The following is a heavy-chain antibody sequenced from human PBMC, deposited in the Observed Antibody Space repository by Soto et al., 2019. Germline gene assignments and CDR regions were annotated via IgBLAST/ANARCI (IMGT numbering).Heavy chain of an antibody. CDR3: ATRSALRLDSGMD. D-gene: IGHD4-17*01. V-gene: IGHV3-23*01. J-gene: IGHJ4*02. CDR1: GFTFGSYA. Sequence: PGGSLRLSCAVSGFTFGSYAMSWVRQSPGKGLEWVAGISGSGVSTYYADSVRGRFTISRDTSKNTVYLQMSSLRAEDPAVYYCATRSALRLDSGMDWGQGTLVNVSS. CDR2: ISGSGVST.